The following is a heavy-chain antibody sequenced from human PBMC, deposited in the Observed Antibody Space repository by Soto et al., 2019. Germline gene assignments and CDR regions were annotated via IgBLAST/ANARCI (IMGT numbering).Heavy chain of an antibody. CDR2: IYHSGST. V-gene: IGHV4-30-2*01. CDR3: ARADRVPAATGFDY. CDR1: GGSISGGGYC. Sequence: PLSHTCAVAGGSISGGGYCWSWIRQPPGKGLEWIGYIYHSGSTYYNPSLKSRVTISVDRSKNQFSLKLSSVTAADTAVYYCARADRVPAATGFDYWGQGTLVTVSS. J-gene: IGHJ4*02. D-gene: IGHD2-2*01.